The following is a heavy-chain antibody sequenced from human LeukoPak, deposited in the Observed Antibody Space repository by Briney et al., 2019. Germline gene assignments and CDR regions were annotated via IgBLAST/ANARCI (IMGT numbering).Heavy chain of an antibody. V-gene: IGHV1-2*02. Sequence: VASVKVSCKTSGFTFTGYYVHWVRQAPGQGLEWMGWINLNSGGTTYAQNFQGRVTMTRDTPISTAYMELSRLRSDDTAVYFCAKDAVTVATPYFDFWGQGTLVTVSS. CDR1: GFTFTGYY. D-gene: IGHD4-11*01. CDR2: INLNSGGT. J-gene: IGHJ4*02. CDR3: AKDAVTVATPYFDF.